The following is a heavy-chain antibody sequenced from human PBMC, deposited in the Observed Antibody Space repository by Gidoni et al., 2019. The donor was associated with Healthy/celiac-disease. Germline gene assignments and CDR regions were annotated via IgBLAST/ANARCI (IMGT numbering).Heavy chain of an antibody. CDR1: STSGMC. D-gene: IGHD4-17*01. Sequence: STSGMCVSWIRQPPGKALEWLARIDWDDDKYYSTSLKTRLTISKDTSKNQVVLTMTNMDPVDTATYYCARDKMTTVTTMEAQIWSHDAFDIWGQGTMVTVSS. CDR2: IDWDDDK. J-gene: IGHJ3*02. V-gene: IGHV2-70*11. CDR3: ARDKMTTVTTMEAQIWSHDAFDI.